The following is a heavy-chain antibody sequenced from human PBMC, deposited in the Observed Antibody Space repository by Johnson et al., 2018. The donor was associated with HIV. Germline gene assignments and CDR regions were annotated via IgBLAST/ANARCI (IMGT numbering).Heavy chain of an antibody. CDR1: GFIVSSNY. D-gene: IGHD6-13*01. V-gene: IGHV3-53*01. CDR3: ARIAAAAIDAFDI. CDR2: IYSGGST. Sequence: VQLVESGGGLIQPGGSLRLSCAASGFIVSSNYMSWVRQAPGKGLEWVSVIYSGGSTYYADSVKGRFTISRDNAKNSLYLQMNSLRAEDTAVYYCARIAAAAIDAFDIWGQGTMVTVSS. J-gene: IGHJ3*02.